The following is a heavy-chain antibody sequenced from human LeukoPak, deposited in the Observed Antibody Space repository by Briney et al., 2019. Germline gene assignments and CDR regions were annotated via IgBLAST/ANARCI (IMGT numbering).Heavy chain of an antibody. CDR3: GRPLQRGSWTQRALDY. Sequence: ASVKVSCKASGYTFTSYDISWVRQATGQGLEWMGWMNPNSGNSGYAQRFQGRVTMTRNNSISTAYMELTSLRSEDTAVYYCGRPLQRGSWTQRALDYWGQGTLVTVSS. CDR1: GYTFTSYD. V-gene: IGHV1-8*01. CDR2: MNPNSGNS. D-gene: IGHD3-10*01. J-gene: IGHJ4*02.